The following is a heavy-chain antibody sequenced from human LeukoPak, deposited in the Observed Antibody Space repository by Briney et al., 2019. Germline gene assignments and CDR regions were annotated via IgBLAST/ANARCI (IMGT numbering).Heavy chain of an antibody. Sequence: PSETLALTCTASGGSISSYYWSWIRQPAGKGLEWIARIYTGGSTNYNPSLKSRVTMSVDTSKNQFSLKRSSVTAADTAVYYCARDFGYGRLRDYGMDVWGQGTTVTVSS. V-gene: IGHV4-4*07. CDR3: ARDFGYGRLRDYGMDV. CDR1: GGSISSYY. D-gene: IGHD5-12*01. J-gene: IGHJ6*02. CDR2: IYTGGST.